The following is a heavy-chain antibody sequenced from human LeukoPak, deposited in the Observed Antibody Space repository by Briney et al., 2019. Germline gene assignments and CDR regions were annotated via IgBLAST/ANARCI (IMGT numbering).Heavy chain of an antibody. J-gene: IGHJ3*02. CDR3: ARDGTVVAVAALDAFDI. V-gene: IGHV4-4*07. D-gene: IGHD2-15*01. Sequence: SETLSLTCTVSGGSLSSYYWSWIRQPAGKGLEWIGRIYTSGSTNYNPSLKSRVTMSVDTSKNQFSLKLSSVTAADTAVYYCARDGTVVAVAALDAFDIWGQGTMVTVSS. CDR2: IYTSGST. CDR1: GGSLSSYY.